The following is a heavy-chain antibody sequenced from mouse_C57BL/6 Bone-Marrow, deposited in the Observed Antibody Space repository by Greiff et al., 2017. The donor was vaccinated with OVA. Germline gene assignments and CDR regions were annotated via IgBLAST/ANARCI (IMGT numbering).Heavy chain of an antibody. D-gene: IGHD1-1*02. CDR1: GFTIKNTY. CDR2: IDPSNGTT. Sequence: VQLQQSVAELVRPGASVKLSCKASGFTIKNTYMHWVKQRPGQGLEWIGRIDPSNGTTKYAPKFQGKATLTADTSSNTAYLQLSSLTSEDSAIYSCASGGARAYWGQGTSVTVSS. V-gene: IGHV14-3*01. J-gene: IGHJ4*01. CDR3: ASGGARAY.